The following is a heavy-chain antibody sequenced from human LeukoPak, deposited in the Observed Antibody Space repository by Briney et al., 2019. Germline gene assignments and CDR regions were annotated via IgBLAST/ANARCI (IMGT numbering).Heavy chain of an antibody. J-gene: IGHJ4*02. V-gene: IGHV1-24*01. Sequence: ASVKVSCKVSGYTLTELSMHWVRQAPGKGLEGMGGFDPEDGETIYAQKFQGRVTMTEDTSTSTAYMELRSLRSDDTAVYYCARDRGYGDYFDYWGQGTLVTVSS. CDR2: FDPEDGET. CDR1: GYTLTELS. CDR3: ARDRGYGDYFDY. D-gene: IGHD4-17*01.